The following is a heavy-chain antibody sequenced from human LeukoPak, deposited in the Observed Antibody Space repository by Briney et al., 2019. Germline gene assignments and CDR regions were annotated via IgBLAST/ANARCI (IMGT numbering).Heavy chain of an antibody. CDR2: INHSGST. Sequence: SETLSLTCTVSGGSISSSSYYWGWIRQPPGKGLEWIGEINHSGSTNYNPSLKSRVTISVDTSKNQFSLKLSSVTAADTAVYYCARRLSSSWPNWFDPWGQGTLVTVSS. J-gene: IGHJ5*02. V-gene: IGHV4-39*07. CDR1: GGSISSSSYY. CDR3: ARRLSSSWPNWFDP. D-gene: IGHD6-13*01.